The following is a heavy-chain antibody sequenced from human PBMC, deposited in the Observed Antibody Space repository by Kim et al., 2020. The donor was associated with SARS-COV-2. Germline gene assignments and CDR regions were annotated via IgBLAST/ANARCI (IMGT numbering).Heavy chain of an antibody. CDR2: ISSSSSTI. CDR1: GFTFSTYS. V-gene: IGHV3-48*02. J-gene: IGHJ6*02. Sequence: GGSLRLSCVGSGFTFSTYSMNWVRQAPGKGLEWVSYISSSSSTIYYADSVKGRFTISRDNAKNSLYLQMNSLRDEDTAVYYCARDSRYQITKYYYAMDVWGQGTTVTVSS. CDR3: ARDSRYQITKYYYAMDV. D-gene: IGHD3-9*01.